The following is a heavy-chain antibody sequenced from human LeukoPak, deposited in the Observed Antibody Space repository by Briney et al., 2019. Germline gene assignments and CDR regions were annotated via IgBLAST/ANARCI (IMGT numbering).Heavy chain of an antibody. Sequence: SETLSLTCTVSGGSISSSSYYWGWIRQPPGKGLEWIGSIYYSGGTYYNPSLKSRVTISVDTSKNQFSLKLSSVTAADTAVYYCARDYLDAFDIWGQGTMVTVSS. V-gene: IGHV4-39*07. J-gene: IGHJ3*02. CDR2: IYYSGGT. CDR3: ARDYLDAFDI. CDR1: GGSISSSSYY.